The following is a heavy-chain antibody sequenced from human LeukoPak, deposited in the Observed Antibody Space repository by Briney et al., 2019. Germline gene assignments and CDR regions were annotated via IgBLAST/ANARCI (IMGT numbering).Heavy chain of an antibody. CDR3: ARGTTQYSSSAFDY. V-gene: IGHV1-2*02. CDR2: IKPNSGAT. J-gene: IGHJ4*02. D-gene: IGHD6-13*01. Sequence: ASVKVSCKASGYTLTDHYMHWVRQAPGQGLEGMAWIKPNSGATNYAQKFQGRLTMTWDTSISTAYMELSRLRFDDTAVYYCARGTTQYSSSAFDYWGQGSLVTVSS. CDR1: GYTLTDHY.